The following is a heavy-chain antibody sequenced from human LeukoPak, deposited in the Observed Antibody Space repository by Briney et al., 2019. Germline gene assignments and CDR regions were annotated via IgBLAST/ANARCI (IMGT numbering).Heavy chain of an antibody. CDR2: ISAYSGNT. CDR3: ARDRKAPDAFDI. D-gene: IGHD1-14*01. CDR1: GYTFTSYG. Sequence: ASVKVSCKASGYTFTSYGISWVRQAPGQGLEWMGWISAYSGNTNYAQKLQGRVTMTTDTSTSTAYMELSSLRSEDTAVYYCARDRKAPDAFDIWGQGTMVTVSS. V-gene: IGHV1-18*01. J-gene: IGHJ3*02.